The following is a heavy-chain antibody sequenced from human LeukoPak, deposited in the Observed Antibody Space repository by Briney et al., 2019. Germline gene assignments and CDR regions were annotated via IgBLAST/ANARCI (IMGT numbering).Heavy chain of an antibody. Sequence: PSETLSLTCTVSGGSISSYYWSWIRQPPGKGLEWIGYIYYSGSTNYNPSLKSRVTISVDTSKNQFSLKLSSVTAADTAVYYCARVNVHGDYPDYWGQGTLVTVSS. CDR3: ARVNVHGDYPDY. CDR1: GGSISSYY. J-gene: IGHJ4*02. V-gene: IGHV4-59*01. D-gene: IGHD4-17*01. CDR2: IYYSGST.